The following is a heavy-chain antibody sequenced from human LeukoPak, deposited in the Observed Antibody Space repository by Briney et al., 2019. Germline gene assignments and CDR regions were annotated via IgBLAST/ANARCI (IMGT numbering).Heavy chain of an antibody. CDR2: ISGGGSST. J-gene: IGHJ4*02. CDR1: GFTFDNYA. V-gene: IGHV3-43*02. CDR3: AKVLGSSSWYSLGY. D-gene: IGHD6-13*01. Sequence: GGSLRLSCAASGFTFDNYAMHWVRHAPGKGLEWVSLISGGGSSTSYADSVKGRFTISRDNSKGSLYLQMNSRTTEDTALYYCAKVLGSSSWYSLGYWGQGTLVTVSS.